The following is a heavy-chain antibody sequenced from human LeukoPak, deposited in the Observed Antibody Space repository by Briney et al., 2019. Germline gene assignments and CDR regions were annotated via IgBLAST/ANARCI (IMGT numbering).Heavy chain of an antibody. V-gene: IGHV7-4-1*02. Sequence: ASVKVSCTASGYTFTSYAMNWVRQAPGQGLEWMGWINTNTGNPTYAQGFTGRFVFSLDTSVSTAYLQISSLKAEDTAVYYCARDRYSYGESLDFDYWGQGTLVTVSS. D-gene: IGHD5-18*01. CDR2: INTNTGNP. J-gene: IGHJ4*02. CDR1: GYTFTSYA. CDR3: ARDRYSYGESLDFDY.